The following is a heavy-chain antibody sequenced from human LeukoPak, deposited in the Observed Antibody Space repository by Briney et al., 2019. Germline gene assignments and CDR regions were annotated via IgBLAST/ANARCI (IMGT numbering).Heavy chain of an antibody. V-gene: IGHV4-39*01. J-gene: IGHJ4*02. Sequence: SETLSLTCTVSGGSISSSSYYWGWIRQPPGKGLEWIGSIYYSGSTYYNLSLKSRVTISVDTSKNQFSLKLSSVTAADTAVYYCARRTIFGVGIWGQGTLVTVSS. CDR2: IYYSGST. CDR3: ARRTIFGVGI. D-gene: IGHD3-3*01. CDR1: GGSISSSSYY.